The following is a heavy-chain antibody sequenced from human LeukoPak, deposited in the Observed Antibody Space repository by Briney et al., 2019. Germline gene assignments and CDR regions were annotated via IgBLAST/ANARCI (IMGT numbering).Heavy chain of an antibody. CDR3: AKDRSDYDSSGYNYFDY. J-gene: IGHJ4*02. Sequence: PGGSLRLSCATSGFTFSSYAMHWVRQAPGKGLEWISAMSGSGGTTYYADSVKGRFTISKDNSKNTLYLQMNNLRAEDTAVYLCAKDRSDYDSSGYNYFDYWGQGMLVTVSS. D-gene: IGHD3-22*01. CDR2: MSGSGGTT. CDR1: GFTFSSYA. V-gene: IGHV3-23*01.